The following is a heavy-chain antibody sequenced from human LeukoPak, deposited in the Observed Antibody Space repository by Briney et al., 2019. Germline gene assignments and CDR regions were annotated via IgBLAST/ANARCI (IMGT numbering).Heavy chain of an antibody. CDR2: IYYSEST. D-gene: IGHD6-13*01. Sequence: PSETLSLTCTVSGGSISSSSYYWGWIRQPPGKGLEWIGSIYYSESTFYNPSLKSRVTMSVDTSKNQFSLTLSSVTAADTAVYYCASTGGEVRYSSSWLRYYGMDVWGQGTTVTVSS. CDR3: ASTGGEVRYSSSWLRYYGMDV. J-gene: IGHJ6*02. CDR1: GGSISSSSYY. V-gene: IGHV4-39*07.